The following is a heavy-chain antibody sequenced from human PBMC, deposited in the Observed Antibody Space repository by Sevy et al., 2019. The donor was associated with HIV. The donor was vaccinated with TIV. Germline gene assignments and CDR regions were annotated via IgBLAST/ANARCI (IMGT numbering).Heavy chain of an antibody. Sequence: GGSLTLSCAASGFTFSDSWMSWVRQAPEKGLEWVANIKQDGSKKYYVDSVKGRFIVSRDNAKKSLYLEMSSLRAEDTAVYYCARLKLHYDPYYFDLWGQGTLVTVSS. J-gene: IGHJ4*02. CDR3: ARLKLHYDPYYFDL. D-gene: IGHD3-16*01. CDR2: IKQDGSKK. CDR1: GFTFSDSW. V-gene: IGHV3-7*01.